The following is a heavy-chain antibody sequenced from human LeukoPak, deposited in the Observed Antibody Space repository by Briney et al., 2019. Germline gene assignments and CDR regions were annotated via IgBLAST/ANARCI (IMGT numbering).Heavy chain of an antibody. D-gene: IGHD3-9*01. CDR2: INPNSGGT. CDR1: GYTFTGYY. CDR3: ARVHDILTGSDSPYFDY. J-gene: IGHJ4*02. V-gene: IGHV1-2*02. Sequence: ASVKVSCKASGYTFTGYYMHWVRQAPGQGLEWMGWINPNSGGTNYAQKFQGRVTMTRDTSISTAYMELSRPRSDDTAVYYCARVHDILTGSDSPYFDYWGQGTLVTVSS.